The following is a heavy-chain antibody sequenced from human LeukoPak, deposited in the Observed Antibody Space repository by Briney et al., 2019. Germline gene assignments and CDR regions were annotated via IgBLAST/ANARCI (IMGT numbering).Heavy chain of an antibody. V-gene: IGHV1-58*02. Sequence: SVKVSCKASGFTFTSSAMQWVRQARGQRLEWIGWIVVGSGNTNYAQKFQERVTITRDMSTSTAYMELSSLRSEDTAVYYCARVSGVGATSLFDYWGQGTLVTVSS. CDR2: IVVGSGNT. J-gene: IGHJ4*02. D-gene: IGHD1-26*01. CDR3: ARVSGVGATSLFDY. CDR1: GFTFTSSA.